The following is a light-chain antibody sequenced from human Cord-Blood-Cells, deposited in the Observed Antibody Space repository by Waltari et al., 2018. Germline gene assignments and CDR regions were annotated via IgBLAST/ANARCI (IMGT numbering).Light chain of an antibody. V-gene: IGKV1-39*01. CDR2: AAS. J-gene: IGKJ1*01. CDR1: QSISSY. Sequence: DIQMTQSPSYLSASAGARVTITCRASQSISSYLNWYQQKPGKAPKLLIYAASSLQSGVPSRFSGSGSGTDFTLTISSLQPEDFATYYCQQSYSTPRTFGQGTKVEIK. CDR3: QQSYSTPRT.